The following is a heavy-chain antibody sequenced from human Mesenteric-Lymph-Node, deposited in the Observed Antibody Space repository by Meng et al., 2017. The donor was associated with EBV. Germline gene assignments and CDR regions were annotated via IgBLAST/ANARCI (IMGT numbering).Heavy chain of an antibody. D-gene: IGHD2-2*01. Sequence: TFSGYYLSLVRQSPWKGLEWVSYISYCNTTNYYVASVKGRCTISRVNAKNYLLLQMNSMRAEDTAMYYWARNSRAGGYHDAWGQGTLVTVSS. V-gene: IGHV3-11*01. CDR1: TFSGYY. CDR3: ARNSRAGGYHDA. J-gene: IGHJ5*02. CDR2: ISYCNTTN.